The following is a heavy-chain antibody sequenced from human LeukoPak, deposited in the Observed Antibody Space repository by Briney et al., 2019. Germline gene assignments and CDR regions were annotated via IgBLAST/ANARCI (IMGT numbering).Heavy chain of an antibody. J-gene: IGHJ4*02. D-gene: IGHD5-18*01. Sequence: GGSLRLSCAASGFTFSSYSMNWVRQAPGKGLEWLSYISSSGNTVYYADSVKGRFTISRDNAKNSLYLQMNSLRAEDTAVYYCARGQQPSDYWGQGTLVTVSS. CDR1: GFTFSSYS. CDR3: ARGQQPSDY. CDR2: ISSSGNTV. V-gene: IGHV3-48*04.